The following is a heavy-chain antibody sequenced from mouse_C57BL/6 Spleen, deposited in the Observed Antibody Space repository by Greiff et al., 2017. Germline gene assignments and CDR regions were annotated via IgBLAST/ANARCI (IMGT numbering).Heavy chain of an antibody. CDR3: ARSYDYDGVWFAY. D-gene: IGHD2-4*01. J-gene: IGHJ3*01. CDR2: IDPSSGGT. V-gene: IGHV1-72*01. CDR1: GYTFTSYW. Sequence: VQLQQSGAELVKPGASVKLSCKASGYTFTSYWMHWVKQRPGRGLEWIGRIDPSSGGTKYNEKFKSKATLTVDTPSSTAYMQLSSLTSEDSAVYYCARSYDYDGVWFAYWGQGTLVTVAA.